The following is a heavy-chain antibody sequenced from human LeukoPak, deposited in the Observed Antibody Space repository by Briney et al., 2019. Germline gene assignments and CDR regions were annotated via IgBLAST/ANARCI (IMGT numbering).Heavy chain of an antibody. CDR2: ISHDGSKK. CDR3: VKGYCTTFSCLGDFFDP. J-gene: IGHJ5*02. V-gene: IGHV3-30*18. CDR1: GFTFGNYG. Sequence: TGGSLRLSCAASGFTFGNYGMHWVRQAPGKGLEYVAAISHDGSKKYYADFVKGRFTISRDNSKSTLYLEMNSLRADDTAVYYCVKGYCTTFSCLGDFFDPWGQGTRVTVSS. D-gene: IGHD2-8*01.